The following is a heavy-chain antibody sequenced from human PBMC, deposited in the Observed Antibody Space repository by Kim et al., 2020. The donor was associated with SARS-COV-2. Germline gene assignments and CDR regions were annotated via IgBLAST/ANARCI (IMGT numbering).Heavy chain of an antibody. CDR3: ARGMGLLGGMDV. J-gene: IGHJ6*02. V-gene: IGHV5-51*01. D-gene: IGHD3-10*01. Sequence: YSPSFQGPVTISADKSISTVYLQWSSLKASDTAMYYCARGMGLLGGMDVWGQGTTVTVSS.